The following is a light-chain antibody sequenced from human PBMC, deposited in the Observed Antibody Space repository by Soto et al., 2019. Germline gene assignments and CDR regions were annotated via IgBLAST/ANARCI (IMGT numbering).Light chain of an antibody. Sequence: QPVLTQPASISGSPGQSITISCTGTGSAVGTYNLVSWYQQHPGKAPNLIIYEGNKRPSGVSRRFSGSKSANTASLTISGLQAEDEAEYYCCSYVDTSAFVRFGGGTKLTVL. V-gene: IGLV2-23*03. J-gene: IGLJ3*02. CDR1: GSAVGTYNL. CDR2: EGN. CDR3: CSYVDTSAFVR.